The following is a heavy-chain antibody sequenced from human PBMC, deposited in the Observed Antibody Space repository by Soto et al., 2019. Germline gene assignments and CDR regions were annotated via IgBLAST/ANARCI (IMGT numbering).Heavy chain of an antibody. Sequence: EVQLVESGGGLVKPGGSLRLSCAASGFAFNDSWMSWVRQAPGKGPEWVGRIKSQTDGGTTEYAAPVKGRFTISRDDSGNTLVLQINSLNTEDTAVYYFTTYCNIRCGGLYWGQGTLVTVSS. J-gene: IGHJ4*02. CDR1: GFAFNDSW. D-gene: IGHD2-15*01. V-gene: IGHV3-15*01. CDR2: IKSQTDGGTT. CDR3: TTYCNIRCGGLY.